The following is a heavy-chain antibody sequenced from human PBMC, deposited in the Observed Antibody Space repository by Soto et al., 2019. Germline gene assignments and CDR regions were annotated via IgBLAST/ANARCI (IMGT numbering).Heavy chain of an antibody. CDR2: IYYSGST. J-gene: IGHJ4*02. CDR3: ARGRAAAGTFFFDY. Sequence: PSETLSLTCTVSGGSISSGGYYWSWIRQHPGKGLEWIGYIYYSGSTYYNPSLKSRVTISVDTSKNQFSLKLSSVTAADTAVYYCARGRAAAGTFFFDYWGQGTLVTVSS. CDR1: GGSISSGGYY. D-gene: IGHD6-13*01. V-gene: IGHV4-31*03.